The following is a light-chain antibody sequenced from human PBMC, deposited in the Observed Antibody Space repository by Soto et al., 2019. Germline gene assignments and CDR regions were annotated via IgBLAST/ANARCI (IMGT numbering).Light chain of an antibody. CDR3: RQYGRSLGFA. J-gene: IGKJ4*01. Sequence: VALTQSPGTLSLSPGERATLSCRASRSVSSDLLAWYQEKPGQAPRLLIYGASSRATGIPDRFSGSGSGTDFTLTCSRLEPEDFAVYYCRQYGRSLGFAFGGGTKVEIK. CDR1: RSVSSDL. CDR2: GAS. V-gene: IGKV3-20*01.